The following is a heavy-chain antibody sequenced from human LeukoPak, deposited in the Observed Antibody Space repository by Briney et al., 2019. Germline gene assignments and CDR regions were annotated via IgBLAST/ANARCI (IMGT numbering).Heavy chain of an antibody. CDR2: MDPNNGNT. J-gene: IGHJ3*02. Sequence: ASVTVSCKASGYTFTSYYMHWVRQAPGQGLEWMGWMDPNNGNTDYAQKFQGRVTMTRNTSVNTAYMELSSLRSEDTAVYYCARDPNPPAFDIWGQGTMVTVSS. CDR3: ARDPNPPAFDI. CDR1: GYTFTSYY. V-gene: IGHV1-8*02.